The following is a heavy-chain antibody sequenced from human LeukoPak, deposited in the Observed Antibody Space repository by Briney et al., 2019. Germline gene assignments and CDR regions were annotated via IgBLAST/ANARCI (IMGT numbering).Heavy chain of an antibody. Sequence: GESLKISCKGSGYSFTTCWIGWVRQMPGKGLEWMVIIYSGGSDTRYSPSFQGQVTISADKSITTAYLQWSSLKASDTAMYYCARRGYSGSFHYFDYWGQGTLVTVSS. CDR3: ARRGYSGSFHYFDY. D-gene: IGHD1-26*01. J-gene: IGHJ4*02. V-gene: IGHV5-51*01. CDR2: IYSGGSDT. CDR1: GYSFTTCW.